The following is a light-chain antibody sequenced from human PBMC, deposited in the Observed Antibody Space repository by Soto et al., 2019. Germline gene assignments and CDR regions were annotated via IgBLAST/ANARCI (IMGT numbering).Light chain of an antibody. CDR3: QQYGGSPRT. CDR1: QSIANS. Sequence: EIVLTQSPGTLSLSPGEIASLSCRASQSIANSLAWYQQKPGQAPRLLIFGASNRATGIPDRFSGSGSGTDFTLTISRLEPEDFAVYHCQQYGGSPRTFGQGTKVDI. V-gene: IGKV3-20*01. J-gene: IGKJ1*01. CDR2: GAS.